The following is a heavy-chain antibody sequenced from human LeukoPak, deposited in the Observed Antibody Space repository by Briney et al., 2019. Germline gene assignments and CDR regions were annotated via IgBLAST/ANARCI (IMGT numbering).Heavy chain of an antibody. J-gene: IGHJ6*02. Sequence: PSETLSLTCTVSGGSISSYYWSWIRQPPGKGLEWIGYIYYSGSTNYNPSLKSRVTISVDTSKNQFSLKLSSVTAADTAVYYCARNAHYDFLDVWGQGTTVTVSS. CDR3: ARNAHYDFLDV. CDR2: IYYSGST. V-gene: IGHV4-59*01. CDR1: GGSISSYY. D-gene: IGHD3-3*01.